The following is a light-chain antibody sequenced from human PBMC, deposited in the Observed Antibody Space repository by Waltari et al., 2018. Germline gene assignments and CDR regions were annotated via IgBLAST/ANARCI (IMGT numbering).Light chain of an antibody. CDR1: TIGTYS. Sequence: SYVVTQPPSVSVAPGGTATITCGGDTIGTYSVHWYQQKAGQAPVLVVYYDRDRPSGSSDRFSGSNSGNTASLTVSGLQVEDEADYYCSSFARSSQMLFGGGTKLTVL. CDR2: YDR. V-gene: IGLV3-21*01. CDR3: SSFARSSQML. J-gene: IGLJ2*01.